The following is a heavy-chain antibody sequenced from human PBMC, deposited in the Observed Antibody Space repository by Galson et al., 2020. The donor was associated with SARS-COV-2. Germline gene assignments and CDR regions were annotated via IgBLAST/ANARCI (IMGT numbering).Heavy chain of an antibody. Sequence: AGSLTLSCAVSGFTFSSYTMNWVRQAPGKGLEWIAAISSSSDYIYYAASMKGRCTISRDNAKHSLSLQMNSLRAEDSAVYYCARNASGAMFGRDVWGQGTTVTVCS. D-gene: IGHD3-10*02. CDR2: ISSSSDYI. CDR1: GFTFSSYT. V-gene: IGHV3-21*01. J-gene: IGHJ6*02. CDR3: ARNASGAMFGRDV.